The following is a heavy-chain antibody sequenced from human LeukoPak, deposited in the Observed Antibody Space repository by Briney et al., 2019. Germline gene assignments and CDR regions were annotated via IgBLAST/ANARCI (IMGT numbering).Heavy chain of an antibody. V-gene: IGHV3-48*01. CDR1: GFSFSTYN. Sequence: GRSLRLSCVASGFSFSTYNMLWVRQTPGKGLEWLFYINTAGSAVHYADSVKDRFTFSRDNAKNSLYLQMNSLRVEDTAIYYCARVGSRGDWFDYWGQGTRIPVSS. J-gene: IGHJ5*01. D-gene: IGHD1-26*01. CDR2: INTAGSAV. CDR3: ARVGSRGDWFDY.